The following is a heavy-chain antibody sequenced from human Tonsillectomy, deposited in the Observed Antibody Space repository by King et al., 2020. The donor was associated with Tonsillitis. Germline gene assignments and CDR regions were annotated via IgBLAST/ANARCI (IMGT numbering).Heavy chain of an antibody. D-gene: IGHD1-26*01. Sequence: VQLVESGGALVQPGGSLRLSCAASGFTFGSYWMNWVRQAPGKGLEWVANIKQDGREKNYVDSVKGRFTISTDNAKNSLYLQMNSLRAEDTAIYYCAKDSSGSLDYWGQGTLVTVSS. V-gene: IGHV3-7*01. CDR2: IKQDGREK. CDR3: AKDSSGSLDY. J-gene: IGHJ4*02. CDR1: GFTFGSYW.